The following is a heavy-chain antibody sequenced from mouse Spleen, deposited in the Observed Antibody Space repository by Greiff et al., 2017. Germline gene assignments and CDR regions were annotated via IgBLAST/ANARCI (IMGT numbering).Heavy chain of an antibody. V-gene: IGHV5-6*01. CDR2: ISSGGSYT. Sequence: EVQGVESGGDLVKPGGSLKLSCAASGFTFSSYGMSWVRQTPDKRLEWVATISSGGSYTYYPDSVKGRFTISRDNAKNTLYLQMSSLKSEDTAMYYCARHVTTVVAPYAMDYWGQGTSVTVSS. CDR1: GFTFSSYG. J-gene: IGHJ4*01. D-gene: IGHD1-1*01. CDR3: ARHVTTVVAPYAMDY.